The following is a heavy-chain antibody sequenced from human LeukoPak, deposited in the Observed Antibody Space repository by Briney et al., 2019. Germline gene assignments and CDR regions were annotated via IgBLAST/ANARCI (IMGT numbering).Heavy chain of an antibody. CDR1: GFTFSTYW. Sequence: GGSLRLSCAASGFTFSTYWMSWVRQAPGKGLEWVANIKQDGREKYYVDSVKGRFTISRNNAKNSLYLQMNSLRAEETAVYYCARDLYRIVVVPHYFDYWGQGTLVTVSS. D-gene: IGHD3-22*01. J-gene: IGHJ4*02. V-gene: IGHV3-7*01. CDR2: IKQDGREK. CDR3: ARDLYRIVVVPHYFDY.